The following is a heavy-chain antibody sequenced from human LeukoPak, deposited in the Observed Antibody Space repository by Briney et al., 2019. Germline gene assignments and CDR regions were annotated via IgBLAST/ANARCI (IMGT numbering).Heavy chain of an antibody. CDR2: IWYDGSKQ. V-gene: IGHV3-33*01. D-gene: IGHD6-19*01. J-gene: IGHJ4*02. CDR1: GFTFSRYG. Sequence: GGSLRLSCATSGFTFSRYGMYWVRQAPGKGLERVTIIWYDGSKQYYADSVRGRFTISRDNSKNTVYLQMNSLRVEDTAMYFCARNPSDWSPDYWGQGTLVTVSS. CDR3: ARNPSDWSPDY.